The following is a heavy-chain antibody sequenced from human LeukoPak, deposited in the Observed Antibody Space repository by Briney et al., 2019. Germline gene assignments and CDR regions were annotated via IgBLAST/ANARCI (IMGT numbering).Heavy chain of an antibody. CDR1: GGTFSSYA. J-gene: IGHJ3*02. CDR2: IIPILGIA. CDR3: ARAARRADAFDI. Sequence: SVKVSCKASGGTFSSYAISWVRQAPGQGLEWMGRIIPILGIANYAQKFQGRVTITADNSTSTAYMELSSLRSEDTAVYYCARAARRADAFDIWGQGTMVTVSS. V-gene: IGHV1-69*04.